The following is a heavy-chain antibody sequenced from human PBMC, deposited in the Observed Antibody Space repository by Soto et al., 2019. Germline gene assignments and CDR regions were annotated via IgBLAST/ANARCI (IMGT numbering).Heavy chain of an antibody. CDR3: ARDQGVGVVADTDYYYYYGMDV. J-gene: IGHJ6*02. V-gene: IGHV3-53*01. CDR1: GFTVSSNY. D-gene: IGHD2-15*01. Sequence: PGGSLRLSCAASGFTVSSNYMNWVRQAPGKGLEWVSVIFSGGSTYYADSVKGRFTISRDNSKNTLYLQMNSLRAEDTAVYYCARDQGVGVVADTDYYYYYGMDVWGQGTTVTVSS. CDR2: IFSGGST.